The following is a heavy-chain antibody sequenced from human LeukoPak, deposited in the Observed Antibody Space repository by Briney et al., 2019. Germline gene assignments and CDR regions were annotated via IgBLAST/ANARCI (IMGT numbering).Heavy chain of an antibody. CDR1: GFTFRDYY. V-gene: IGHV3-11*01. Sequence: GGSLGISCAASGFTFRDYYMSWIRQAPGKGPEWVSNIRSSGRTIYYADSVKGRFTISRDNAKNSLYLQMNSLRAEDTAVYYCARFRNRGFGELLVYYYYGMDVWGQGTTVTVSS. CDR3: ARFRNRGFGELLVYYYYGMDV. J-gene: IGHJ6*02. D-gene: IGHD3-10*01. CDR2: IRSSGRTI.